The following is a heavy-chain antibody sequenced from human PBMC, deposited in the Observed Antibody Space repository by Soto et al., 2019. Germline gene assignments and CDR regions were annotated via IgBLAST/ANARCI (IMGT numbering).Heavy chain of an antibody. Sequence: GGSLRLSCAASGFTFSNYSINWVRQAPGKGLEWVAKINQDGSEKYYGDSVKGRFTISRDNAKNSLFLQMSSLRVEDTAVYYCAKAVTVAGTLPYYWGQGTLVTVSS. J-gene: IGHJ4*02. V-gene: IGHV3-7*01. CDR2: INQDGSEK. CDR1: GFTFSNYS. D-gene: IGHD6-19*01. CDR3: AKAVTVAGTLPYY.